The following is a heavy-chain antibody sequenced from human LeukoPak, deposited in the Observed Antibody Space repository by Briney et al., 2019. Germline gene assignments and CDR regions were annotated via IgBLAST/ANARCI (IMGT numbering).Heavy chain of an antibody. Sequence: GGSLRLSCAASGFTFSSYWMHWVRQGPGKGLVWVSRIYSDGSSTTHADSVKGRFTISRDISKNTLYLQMNSLRAEDTAVYYCAGGPGHGFDIWGQGTMVTVSS. CDR2: IYSDGSST. CDR3: AGGPGHGFDI. V-gene: IGHV3-74*01. CDR1: GFTFSSYW. J-gene: IGHJ3*02.